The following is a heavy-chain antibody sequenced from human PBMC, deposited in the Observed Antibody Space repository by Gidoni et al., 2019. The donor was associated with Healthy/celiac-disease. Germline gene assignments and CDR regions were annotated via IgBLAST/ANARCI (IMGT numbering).Heavy chain of an antibody. CDR1: GYTFTSYG. D-gene: IGHD4-17*01. CDR3: ARENYGGNFDSVFDY. Sequence: QVQLVQSGAEVKKPVASVKVSCKASGYTFTSYGISWVRQAPGQGLEWMGWISAYNGNTNYAQKLQGRVTMTTDTSTSTAYMELRSLRSDDTAVYYCARENYGGNFDSVFDYWGQGTLVTVSS. V-gene: IGHV1-18*01. CDR2: ISAYNGNT. J-gene: IGHJ4*02.